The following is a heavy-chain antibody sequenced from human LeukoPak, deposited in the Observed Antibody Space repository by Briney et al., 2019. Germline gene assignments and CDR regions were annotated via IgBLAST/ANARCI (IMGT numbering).Heavy chain of an antibody. Sequence: SETLFLTCTVSGGSVSSDTHYWSWIRQPPGKGLEWIGEINHSGSTNYNPSLKSRVTISVDTSKNQFSLKLSSVTAADTAVYYCARGPRGPYSNYFDWGQGTLVTVSS. J-gene: IGHJ4*02. D-gene: IGHD4-11*01. CDR2: INHSGST. V-gene: IGHV4-61*01. CDR3: ARGPRGPYSNYFD. CDR1: GGSVSSDTHY.